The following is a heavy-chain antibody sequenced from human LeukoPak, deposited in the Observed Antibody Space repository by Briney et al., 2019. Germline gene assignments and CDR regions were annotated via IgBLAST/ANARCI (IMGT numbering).Heavy chain of an antibody. V-gene: IGHV4-59*01. CDR1: GGSISSYY. Sequence: SETLSLTCTVSGGSISSYYWSWIRQPPGKGLEWIGYIYYSGSTNYNPSLKSRVTISVDTSKSQFSLKLSSVTAADTAVYYCARMSDSSSWFNYYYGMDVWGQGTTVTASS. CDR3: ARMSDSSSWFNYYYGMDV. J-gene: IGHJ6*02. CDR2: IYYSGST. D-gene: IGHD6-13*01.